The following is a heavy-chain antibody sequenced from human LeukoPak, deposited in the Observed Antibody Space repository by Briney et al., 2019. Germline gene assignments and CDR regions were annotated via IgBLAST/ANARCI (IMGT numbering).Heavy chain of an antibody. J-gene: IGHJ4*02. V-gene: IGHV3-7*01. CDR1: GFTFSGYW. CDR3: AREDHSNYNY. CDR2: IKQDGGEN. Sequence: TGGSLRLSCAASGFTFSGYWMAWVRQAPGKGLEWVASIKQDGGENFYMDSGKGRFTISKDNAKNSLYLQMNSLRVEDTAVYYCAREDHSNYNYWGQGTLVTVSS. D-gene: IGHD4-11*01.